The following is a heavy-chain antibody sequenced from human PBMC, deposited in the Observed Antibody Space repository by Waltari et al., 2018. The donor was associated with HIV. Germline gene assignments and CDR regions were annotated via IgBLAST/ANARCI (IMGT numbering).Heavy chain of an antibody. CDR2: IYSGGST. Sequence: EVQLVETGGGLIQPGGSLRLSCAASGLTVSRHFMNWVRQAPGKGLEWVSLIYSGGSTYYADSVKGRFTISRDNSKNTLYLQMNSLRAEDTAVYYCARVRSTMGRFQGFDYWGQGTLVTVSS. V-gene: IGHV3-53*02. CDR1: GLTVSRHF. J-gene: IGHJ4*02. D-gene: IGHD1-26*01. CDR3: ARVRSTMGRFQGFDY.